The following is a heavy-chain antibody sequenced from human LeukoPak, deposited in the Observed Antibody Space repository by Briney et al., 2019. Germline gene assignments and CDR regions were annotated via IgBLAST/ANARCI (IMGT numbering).Heavy chain of an antibody. CDR1: GFTFSSYA. CDR3: AKDFRTGAYFDY. V-gene: IGHV3-23*01. CDR2: ITDSGGST. J-gene: IGHJ4*02. D-gene: IGHD7-27*01. Sequence: GGSLRLSCAASGFTFSSYAMNWVRQAPGKGLEWVSAITDSGGSTYYADSVKGRFTISRDNSKNTLYLQMNSLRAEDTAVYYCAKDFRTGAYFDYWGQGTLVTVSS.